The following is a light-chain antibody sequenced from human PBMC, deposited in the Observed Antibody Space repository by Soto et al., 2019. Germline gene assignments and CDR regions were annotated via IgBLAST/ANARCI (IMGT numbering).Light chain of an antibody. CDR2: GAS. CDR1: QSITNSS. J-gene: IGKJ4*01. CDR3: QQFSSYPLT. V-gene: IGKV3-20*01. Sequence: FTHSPATPSRSPGERANLSCRPSQSITNSSLSWYQQGPGHALILLDDGASRRGAGIPFRFSGGGSGSDFILTVTRLEPDAFALYYCQQFSSYPLTFGGGTKVDIK.